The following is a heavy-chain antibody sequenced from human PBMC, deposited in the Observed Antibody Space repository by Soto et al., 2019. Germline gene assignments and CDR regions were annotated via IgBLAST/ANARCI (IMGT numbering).Heavy chain of an antibody. D-gene: IGHD2-8*02. Sequence: SETLSLTCAVYGGSFSDYSWTWIRQPPGKGLEWIGEINHSGSTYYNPSLMSRVTISVDTSKNQFSLKLTSVTAADTAVYYCARDKITGLFDYWGQGTLVTVS. CDR1: GGSFSDYS. CDR2: INHSGST. V-gene: IGHV4-34*01. J-gene: IGHJ4*02. CDR3: ARDKITGLFDY.